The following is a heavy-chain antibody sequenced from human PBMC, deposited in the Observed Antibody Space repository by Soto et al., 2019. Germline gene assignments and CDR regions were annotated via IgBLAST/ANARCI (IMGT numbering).Heavy chain of an antibody. CDR3: ARWEVDTAIDY. D-gene: IGHD5-18*01. J-gene: IGHJ4*02. CDR2: INAGNGNT. CDR1: GYTFTSYA. V-gene: IGHV1-3*01. Sequence: CKASGYTFTSYAMHWVRQAPGQRLEWMGWINAGNGNTKYSQKFQGRVTITRDTSASTAYMELSSLRSEDTAVYYCARWEVDTAIDYWGQGTLVTVSS.